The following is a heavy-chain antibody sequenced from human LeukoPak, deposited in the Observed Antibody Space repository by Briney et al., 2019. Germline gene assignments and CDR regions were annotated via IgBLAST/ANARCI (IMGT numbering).Heavy chain of an antibody. V-gene: IGHV1-8*01. CDR3: AKNVRDTGTFDY. Sequence: ASVKVSCKASGYTFTTYDINWVRQATGQGLEWMGWMNPNSRNTGYAQRFQGRVTMTRDTSISTAYMELNSLTSEDTAVYYCAKNVRDTGTFDYWGQGTLVTVSS. D-gene: IGHD5-18*01. J-gene: IGHJ4*02. CDR2: MNPNSRNT. CDR1: GYTFTTYD.